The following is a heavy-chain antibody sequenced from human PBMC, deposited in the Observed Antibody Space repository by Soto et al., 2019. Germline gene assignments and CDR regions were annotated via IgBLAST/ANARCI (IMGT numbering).Heavy chain of an antibody. V-gene: IGHV4-4*02. D-gene: IGHD3-16*01. Sequence: QVQLQETGPGLVKPSGTLSLTCAVSGGSVSSNNWWGWVRQPPGKGLEWIGEIYHSGSTNSNPSLKSRVSISVDKSKNQSSLKLSSVTAAYMAGFLCASGGGGGDCWGQGTLVTVSS. CDR3: ASGGGGGDC. CDR2: IYHSGST. J-gene: IGHJ4*02. CDR1: GGSVSSNNW.